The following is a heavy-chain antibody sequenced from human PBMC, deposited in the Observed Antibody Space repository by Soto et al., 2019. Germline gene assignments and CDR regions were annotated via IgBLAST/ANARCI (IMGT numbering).Heavy chain of an antibody. CDR2: LGNNGRT. D-gene: IGHD6-19*01. CDR1: GFTFSNYA. J-gene: IGHJ4*02. V-gene: IGHV3-23*01. Sequence: EVQLLESGGGLVQPGGSLRLSCAASGFTFSNYAMGWVRQAPGKGLEWVSTLGNNGRTYCADSVKGRFTISRDNSKNTSNLQMNSLRVEDTAVYFCAKRNSTGWYYFDYWCQGTLVTVSS. CDR3: AKRNSTGWYYFDY.